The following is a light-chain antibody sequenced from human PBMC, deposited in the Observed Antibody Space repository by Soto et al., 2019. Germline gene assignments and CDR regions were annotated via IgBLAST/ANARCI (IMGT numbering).Light chain of an antibody. Sequence: DIQMTQSPSSLSASVGDRVTITCRASQNINNYLNWYQQKPGKAPRLLIYAASSLQSGAPPRFSGSGSGTDFTLTISSLQPEDYATYYCHQSYNTPRTFGQGTKVDIK. V-gene: IGKV1-39*01. CDR3: HQSYNTPRT. J-gene: IGKJ1*01. CDR2: AAS. CDR1: QNINNY.